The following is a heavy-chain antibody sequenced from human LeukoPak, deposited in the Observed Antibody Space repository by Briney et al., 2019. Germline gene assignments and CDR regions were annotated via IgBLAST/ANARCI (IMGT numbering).Heavy chain of an antibody. CDR3: AREEHYYDSCCPKLRFDP. CDR2: IYYSGST. V-gene: IGHV4-59*01. CDR1: GGPISSYY. J-gene: IGHJ5*02. D-gene: IGHD3-22*01. Sequence: SETLSLTCTVSGGPISSYYWSWIRQPPGKGLEWIGYIYYSGSTNYNPSLKSRVTISVDTSKNQFSLKLSSVTAADTAVYYCAREEHYYDSCCPKLRFDPWGQGTLVTVSS.